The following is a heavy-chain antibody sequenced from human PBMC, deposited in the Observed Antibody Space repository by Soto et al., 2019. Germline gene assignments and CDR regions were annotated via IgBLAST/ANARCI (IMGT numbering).Heavy chain of an antibody. Sequence: QVQLVESGGGVVQPGRSLRLSCAASGFTFSSYAMHWVRQAPGKGLVWVAVISYDGSNKYYADSVKGRFTISRDNSKNTLYLQMNSLRAEDTAVYYCASEPPPSIAVPFDYWGQGALVTVSS. V-gene: IGHV3-30-3*01. CDR2: ISYDGSNK. CDR1: GFTFSSYA. D-gene: IGHD6-6*01. CDR3: ASEPPPSIAVPFDY. J-gene: IGHJ4*02.